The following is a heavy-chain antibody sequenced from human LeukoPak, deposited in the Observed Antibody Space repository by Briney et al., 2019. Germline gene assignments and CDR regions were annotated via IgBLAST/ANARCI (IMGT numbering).Heavy chain of an antibody. Sequence: ASVKVSCKASGYTFTSYDINWVRQATGQGLEWMGWMNPNSGNTGYAQKFQGRVTMTRNTSISTAYMELSSLRSEDTAVYYCARVFILPIAVAVNDAFDIWGQGTMVTVSS. J-gene: IGHJ3*02. V-gene: IGHV1-8*01. D-gene: IGHD6-19*01. CDR3: ARVFILPIAVAVNDAFDI. CDR1: GYTFTSYD. CDR2: MNPNSGNT.